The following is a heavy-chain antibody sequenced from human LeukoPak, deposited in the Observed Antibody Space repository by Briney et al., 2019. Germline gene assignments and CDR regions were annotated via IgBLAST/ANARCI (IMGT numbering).Heavy chain of an antibody. D-gene: IGHD6-13*01. CDR1: GFTFDDYA. CDR3: AKDQRSIAAAAFDY. CDR2: ISWNSGSI. Sequence: LLGGSLRLSCAASGFTFDDYAMHWVRQAPGKGLEWVSGISWNSGSIGYADSVKGRFTISRDNAKNSLYLQMNSLRAEDTALYYCAKDQRSIAAAAFDYWGQGTLVTVSS. V-gene: IGHV3-9*01. J-gene: IGHJ4*02.